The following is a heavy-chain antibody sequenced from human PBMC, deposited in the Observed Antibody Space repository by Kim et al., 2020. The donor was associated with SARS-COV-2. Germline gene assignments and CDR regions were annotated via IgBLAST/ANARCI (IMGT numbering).Heavy chain of an antibody. Sequence: GGSLRLSCAASGFTVSSNYMSWVRQAPGKGLEWVSVIYSSGSTYYADSVKGRFTISRHNSKNTLYLQMNSLRAEDTAVYYCARGSSDDILTGYYPPDYWGQGTLVTVSS. D-gene: IGHD3-9*01. J-gene: IGHJ4*02. CDR2: IYSSGST. V-gene: IGHV3-53*04. CDR1: GFTVSSNY. CDR3: ARGSSDDILTGYYPPDY.